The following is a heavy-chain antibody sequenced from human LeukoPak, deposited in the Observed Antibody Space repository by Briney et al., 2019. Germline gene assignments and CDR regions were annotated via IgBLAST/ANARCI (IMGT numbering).Heavy chain of an antibody. V-gene: IGHV1-69*06. Sequence: GASVKVSRKASGGTFSSYAISWVRQAPGQGLEWMGGIIPIFGTANYAQKFQGRVTITADKSTSTAYMELSSLRSEDTAVYYCARGARDGYNHMDVWGKGTTVTVSS. CDR3: ARGARDGYNHMDV. J-gene: IGHJ6*03. D-gene: IGHD5-24*01. CDR1: GGTFSSYA. CDR2: IIPIFGTA.